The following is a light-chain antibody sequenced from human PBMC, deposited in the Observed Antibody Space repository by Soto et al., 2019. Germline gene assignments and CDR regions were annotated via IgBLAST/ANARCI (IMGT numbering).Light chain of an antibody. CDR2: EVY. J-gene: IGLJ2*01. Sequence: QSALTQPPSASGSPGQSVTISCSGTSSDVGGYNYVSWYQQHPSKAPKLMIYEVYKRPSGVPDRFSGSKSGNTASLTVSGLQAEDEADYYCQSYDSILSGVIFGGGTKLTVL. V-gene: IGLV2-8*01. CDR3: QSYDSILSGVI. CDR1: SSDVGGYNY.